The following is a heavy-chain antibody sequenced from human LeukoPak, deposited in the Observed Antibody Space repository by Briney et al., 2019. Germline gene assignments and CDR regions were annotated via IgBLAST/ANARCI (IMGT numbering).Heavy chain of an antibody. D-gene: IGHD2-2*01. CDR1: GFTFNNYA. CDR2: ISSSGGST. Sequence: GGSLRLSCAASGFTFNNYAMTWVRQPPGKGLEWVSGISSSGGSTYYADSVKGRFTVSRDNSKNTLYVQMNSLRAEDTAVYYCAKRGLGSTSGAYFFDYWGQGTLVTVSS. J-gene: IGHJ4*02. V-gene: IGHV3-23*01. CDR3: AKRGLGSTSGAYFFDY.